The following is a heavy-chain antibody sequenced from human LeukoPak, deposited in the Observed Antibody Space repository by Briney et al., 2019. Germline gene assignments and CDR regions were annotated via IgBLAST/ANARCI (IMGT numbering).Heavy chain of an antibody. V-gene: IGHV3-7*03. Sequence: GGSLRLSCAASGFTFSSYWMSWVHQAPGKGLEWVANIKQDGSEKYYVDSVKGRFTISRDNARNSLYLQMNSLRAEDTAVYYCARGQRDYYYGMDVRGKGTTVTVSS. CDR1: GFTFSSYW. D-gene: IGHD1-1*01. CDR3: ARGQRDYYYGMDV. J-gene: IGHJ6*04. CDR2: IKQDGSEK.